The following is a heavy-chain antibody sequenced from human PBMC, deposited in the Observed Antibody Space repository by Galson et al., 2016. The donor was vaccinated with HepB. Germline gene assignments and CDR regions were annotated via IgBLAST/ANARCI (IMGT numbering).Heavy chain of an antibody. V-gene: IGHV1-24*01. CDR2: FDLEDGET. CDR3: ATGTVGAHGMDV. D-gene: IGHD1-26*01. J-gene: IGHJ6*02. Sequence: SVKVSCKVSGYIFTELSMQWVRQAPTKGLEWMGGFDLEDGETIYAQKFQGRVRMTEDTSTDTAYMELSSLRSDDTAVYYCATGTVGAHGMDVWGQGTTVTVSS. CDR1: GYIFTELS.